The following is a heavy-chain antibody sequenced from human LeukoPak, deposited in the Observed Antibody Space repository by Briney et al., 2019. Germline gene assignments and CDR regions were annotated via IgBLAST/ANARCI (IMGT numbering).Heavy chain of an antibody. Sequence: PSQTLSLTGTVSGGSISSGGYYWSWIRQHPGKGLEWIGYIYYSGSTYYNPSLKSRVTISVDTSKNQFSLKLSSVTAADTAVYYCARTDVASMDAFDIWGQGTMVTVSS. CDR1: GGSISSGGYY. D-gene: IGHD5-12*01. V-gene: IGHV4-31*03. J-gene: IGHJ3*02. CDR3: ARTDVASMDAFDI. CDR2: IYYSGST.